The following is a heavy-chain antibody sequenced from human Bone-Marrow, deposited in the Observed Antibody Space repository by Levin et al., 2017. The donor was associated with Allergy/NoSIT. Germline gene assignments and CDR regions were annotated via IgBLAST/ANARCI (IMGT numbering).Heavy chain of an antibody. Sequence: SETLSPTCTVSGASVSRDYWSWIRQPPGKGLEWIGHFFSSGNTNYNPSLNSRVTISVDTSNNQVSLNMKSVSAADTALYYCARAEYASGWFFFDYWGQGVQVTVSS. CDR3: ARAEYASGWFFFDY. D-gene: IGHD6-19*01. CDR1: GASVSRDY. CDR2: FFSSGNT. V-gene: IGHV4-59*02. J-gene: IGHJ4*02.